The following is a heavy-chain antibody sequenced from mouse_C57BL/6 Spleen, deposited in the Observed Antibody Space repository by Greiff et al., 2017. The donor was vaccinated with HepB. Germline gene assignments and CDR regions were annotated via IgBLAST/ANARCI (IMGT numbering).Heavy chain of an antibody. Sequence: QVQLQQPGAELVMPGASVKLSCKASGYTFTSYWMHWVKQRPGQGLEWIGEIDPSDSYTNYNQKFKGKSTLTVDKSSSTAYMQLSSLTSEDSAVYYCARQGPYYDGSSHWYFDVWGTGTTVTVSS. V-gene: IGHV1-69*01. CDR1: GYTFTSYW. CDR2: IDPSDSYT. CDR3: ARQGPYYDGSSHWYFDV. J-gene: IGHJ1*03. D-gene: IGHD1-1*01.